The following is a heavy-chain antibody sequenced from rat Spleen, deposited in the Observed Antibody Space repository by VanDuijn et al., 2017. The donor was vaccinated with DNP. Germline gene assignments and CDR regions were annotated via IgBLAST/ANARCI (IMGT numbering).Heavy chain of an antibody. CDR2: ISYDGSSI. D-gene: IGHD1-6*01. Sequence: EVQLVESGGGLVQPGRSLKLSCAASGFTFSDYNMAWVRQAPKKGLEWVATISYDGSSIYHRDSVKGRFTISRDNAQNTLYLQMNSLRSEDTATYYCARQRVMYTTATGFAYWGQGTLVTVSS. CDR1: GFTFSDYN. V-gene: IGHV5-7*01. CDR3: ARQRVMYTTATGFAY. J-gene: IGHJ3*01.